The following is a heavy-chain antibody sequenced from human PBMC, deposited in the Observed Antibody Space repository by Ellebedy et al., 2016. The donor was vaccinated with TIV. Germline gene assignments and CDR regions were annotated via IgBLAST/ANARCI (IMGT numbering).Heavy chain of an antibody. CDR1: GFTVSRNY. CDR3: ARDRADDYYGMDV. Sequence: GGSLRLXCAASGFTVSRNYMTWVRQVPGKGLEWVSVIYTSGTTFYADSVEGRFTISRDNSKNTLYLQMDKLRAEDTAVYYCARDRADDYYGMDVWGQGTTVTVSS. CDR2: IYTSGTT. J-gene: IGHJ6*02. V-gene: IGHV3-53*01.